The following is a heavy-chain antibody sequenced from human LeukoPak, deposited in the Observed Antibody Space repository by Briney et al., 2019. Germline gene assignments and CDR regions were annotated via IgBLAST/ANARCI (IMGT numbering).Heavy chain of an antibody. CDR2: ISSSSSYI. Sequence: GGSLRLSCAASGFTFSDYWMTWVRQAPGKGLEWVSSISSSSSYIYYADSVKGRFTISRDNAKNSLYLQMNSLRAEDTAVYYCARVARRFIAVAGTLNYFGYWGQGTLVTVSS. CDR1: GFTFSDYW. V-gene: IGHV3-21*01. CDR3: ARVARRFIAVAGTLNYFGY. J-gene: IGHJ4*02. D-gene: IGHD6-19*01.